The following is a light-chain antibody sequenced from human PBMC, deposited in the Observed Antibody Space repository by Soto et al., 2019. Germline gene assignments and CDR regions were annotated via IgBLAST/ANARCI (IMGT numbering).Light chain of an antibody. V-gene: IGLV2-8*01. CDR3: SSYAGNGNVV. Sequence: QSALTQPSSASGSPGQSVTISCSGTSSDVGGYNYVSWYQQQPGKAPKLIIYEVSKWPSGVPDRFSGSKSGNTASLTVSGLQAEHEADYYCSSYAGNGNVVFGGGTKVTVL. CDR1: SSDVGGYNY. CDR2: EVS. J-gene: IGLJ2*01.